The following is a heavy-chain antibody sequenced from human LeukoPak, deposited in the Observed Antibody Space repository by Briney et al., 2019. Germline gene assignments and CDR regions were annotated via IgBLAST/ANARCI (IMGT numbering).Heavy chain of an antibody. Sequence: GESLKISCKGSGYSFTNYCTVWVRQMPGKGLEWMGIICPGDSDTRYSPSFQGQVTISADKSISTAYLQWSSLKASDTATYYCARSVGSPGDWFDPWGQGTLVTVSS. D-gene: IGHD1-26*01. V-gene: IGHV5-51*01. CDR3: ARSVGSPGDWFDP. CDR1: GYSFTNYC. CDR2: ICPGDSDT. J-gene: IGHJ5*02.